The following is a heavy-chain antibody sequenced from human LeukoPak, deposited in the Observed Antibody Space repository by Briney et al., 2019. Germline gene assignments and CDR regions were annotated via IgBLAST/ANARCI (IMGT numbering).Heavy chain of an antibody. CDR3: AKDRDIVVVPGGIRQGLDF. V-gene: IGHV3-30*18. Sequence: LSLTCTVSGGSISSRSYYLGWVRQAPGKGLEWVAGVSFDGSNKYYADSVKGRFTISRDNSKNTLYLELNRLRAGVTSVYYGAKDRDIVVVPGGIRQGLDFWAQGTRHSVST. CDR1: GGSISSRSYY. CDR2: VSFDGSNK. J-gene: IGHJ4*02. D-gene: IGHD2-2*01.